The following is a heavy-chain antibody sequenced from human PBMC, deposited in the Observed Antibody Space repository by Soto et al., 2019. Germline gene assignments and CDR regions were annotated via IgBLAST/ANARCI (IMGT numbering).Heavy chain of an antibody. Sequence: PGGSLKLSCAASGFTFSDYYMSWIRQAPGKGLEWVSYISSSGSTIYYADSVKGRFTISRDNAKNSLYLQMNSLRAEDTAVYYCARDLQKVNFCSGGSCYRYYYYYMDVWGKGTTVTVSS. CDR2: ISSSGSTI. D-gene: IGHD2-15*01. CDR3: ARDLQKVNFCSGGSCYRYYYYYMDV. J-gene: IGHJ6*03. CDR1: GFTFSDYY. V-gene: IGHV3-11*01.